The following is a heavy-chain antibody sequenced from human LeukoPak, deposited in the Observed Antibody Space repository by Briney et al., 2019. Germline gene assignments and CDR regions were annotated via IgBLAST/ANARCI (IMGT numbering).Heavy chain of an antibody. V-gene: IGHV4-59*01. CDR2: VSYSGTT. CDR1: GGALSSDY. CDR3: ARYIRGPDYYIDV. D-gene: IGHD1-14*01. J-gene: IGHJ6*03. Sequence: PSETLSLTCTASGGALSSDYWSWIRQPPGKGLEWIGYVSYSGTTNYNPSLSSRLTISLDTPKNRFSLNLYSVTAADTAIYFCARYIRGPDYYIDVWGKGTTVAVSS.